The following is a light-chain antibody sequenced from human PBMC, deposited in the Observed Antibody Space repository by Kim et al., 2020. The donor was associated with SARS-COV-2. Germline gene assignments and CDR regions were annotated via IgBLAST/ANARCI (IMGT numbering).Light chain of an antibody. CDR1: QSISSW. CDR3: QQYNSYWT. V-gene: IGKV1-5*03. J-gene: IGKJ1*01. Sequence: DIQMTQSPSTLSASVGDRVTITCRASQSISSWLARYHQKQGKDPKFLIYKASSLQGGVPTRFSGSGSGTEFTLAITSRQPDDFATYYFQQYNSYWTFGQGTKVEIK. CDR2: KAS.